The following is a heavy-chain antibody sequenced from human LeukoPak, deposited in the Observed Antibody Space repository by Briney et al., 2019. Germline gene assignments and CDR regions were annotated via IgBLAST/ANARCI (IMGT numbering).Heavy chain of an antibody. CDR3: ASVYGSGGYYSDY. V-gene: IGHV5-51*01. CDR2: IYPGDSDT. CDR1: RFSFTTYW. D-gene: IGHD3-10*01. J-gene: IGHJ4*02. Sequence: GESLKISCKTFRFSFTTYWSGGVRQMPGKGLEWMGIIYPGDSDTRYSPSFQGQITISADKSISTAYLQWSSLKASDTAMYYCASVYGSGGYYSDYWGQGTLVTVSS.